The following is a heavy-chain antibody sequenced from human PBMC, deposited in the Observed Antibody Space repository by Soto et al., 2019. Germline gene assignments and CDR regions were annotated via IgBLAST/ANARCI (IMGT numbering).Heavy chain of an antibody. Sequence: ETLSLTCTVSGGSISSYYWSWIRQPPGKGLEWIGYIYYSGSTNYNPSLKSRVTISVDTSKNQFSLKLSSVTAADTAVYYCARWLRPYYFDYWGQGTLVTVSS. CDR2: IYYSGST. V-gene: IGHV4-59*01. D-gene: IGHD5-12*01. J-gene: IGHJ4*02. CDR1: GGSISSYY. CDR3: ARWLRPYYFDY.